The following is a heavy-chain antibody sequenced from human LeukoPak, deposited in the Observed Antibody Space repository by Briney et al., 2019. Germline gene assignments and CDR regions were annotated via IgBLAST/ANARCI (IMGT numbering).Heavy chain of an antibody. CDR3: ARVVVMRGRWLDY. D-gene: IGHD3-22*01. CDR2: INHSGST. Sequence: SETLSLTCAVYGGSFSGYYWSWIRQPPGKGLEWIGEINHSGSTSYNPSLKSRVTISVDTSKNQFSLKLSSVTAADTAVYYCARVVVMRGRWLDYWGQGTLVTVSS. V-gene: IGHV4-34*01. J-gene: IGHJ4*02. CDR1: GGSFSGYY.